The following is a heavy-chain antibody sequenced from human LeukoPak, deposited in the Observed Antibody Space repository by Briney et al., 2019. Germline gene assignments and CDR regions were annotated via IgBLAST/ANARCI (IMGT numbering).Heavy chain of an antibody. V-gene: IGHV2-5*08. CDR1: GGSISSYYW. CDR2: IYWDDDK. Sequence: TLSLTCTVSGGSISSYYWSWIRQPPGKALEWLALIYWDDDKRYSPSLKSRLTITKDTSKNQVVLTMTNMDPVDTATYYCAHSGSWYRNWFDPWGQGTLVTVSS. J-gene: IGHJ5*02. CDR3: AHSGSWYRNWFDP. D-gene: IGHD6-13*01.